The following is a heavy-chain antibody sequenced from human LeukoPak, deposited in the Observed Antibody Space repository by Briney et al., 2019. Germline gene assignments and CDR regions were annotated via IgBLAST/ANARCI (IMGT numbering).Heavy chain of an antibody. CDR1: GYSFTTYD. V-gene: IGHV1-8*03. Sequence: GASVKVSCKASGYSFTTYDIGWVQQATGQGLEWMGWLNPNSGNAGYAQKFQGRVTISRNTSICTAYMELSSLRSDDSAIYYCARRKFLGWIARSSQGTLVTVSS. CDR3: ARRKFLGWIAR. J-gene: IGHJ5*02. CDR2: LNPNSGNA.